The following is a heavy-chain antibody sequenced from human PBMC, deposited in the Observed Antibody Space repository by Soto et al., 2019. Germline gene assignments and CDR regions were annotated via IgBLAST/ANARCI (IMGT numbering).Heavy chain of an antibody. V-gene: IGHV1-69*02. D-gene: IGHD3-22*01. CDR3: ARAPLGIIVAPDF. Sequence: ASVKVSCKASGGTFSSYTISWVRQAPGQGLEWMGRINPINNKEIYTQKFQGRVTITTDTSITTTYMKLSSLTSDDTAVYYCARAPLGIIVAPDFWGQGTLVTVSS. CDR2: INPINNKE. CDR1: GGTFSSYT. J-gene: IGHJ4*02.